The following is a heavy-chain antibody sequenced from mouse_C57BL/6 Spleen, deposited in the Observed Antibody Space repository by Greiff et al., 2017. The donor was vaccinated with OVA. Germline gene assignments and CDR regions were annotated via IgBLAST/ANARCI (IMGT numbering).Heavy chain of an antibody. CDR1: GYTFTDYN. CDR2: INPNNGGT. V-gene: IGHV1-22*01. D-gene: IGHD2-2*01. J-gene: IGHJ2*01. Sequence: EVQLQESGPELVKPGASVKMSCKASGYTFTDYNMHWVKQSPGKSLEWIGYINPNNGGTSYNEKFKGKATLTANKSSSTAYMELRSLTSEDSAVYSCESWGSGYDGRYFDYWGQGTTLTVSS. CDR3: ESWGSGYDGRYFDY.